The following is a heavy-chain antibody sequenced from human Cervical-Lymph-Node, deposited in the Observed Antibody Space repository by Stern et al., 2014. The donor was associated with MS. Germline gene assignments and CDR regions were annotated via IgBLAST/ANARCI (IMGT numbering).Heavy chain of an antibody. Sequence: EVQLVKSGPEVKRPGESLKISCQASGYTFTSYWIGWVRQMPGKGLEWIAIIFPGVSDIRYSPSFQGQVTISADKPSSTAYLQWNNLKASDTAIYYCARQRYFDYWGQGTLVTVSS. CDR2: IFPGVSDI. V-gene: IGHV5-51*01. CDR3: ARQRYFDY. J-gene: IGHJ4*02. CDR1: GYTFTSYW.